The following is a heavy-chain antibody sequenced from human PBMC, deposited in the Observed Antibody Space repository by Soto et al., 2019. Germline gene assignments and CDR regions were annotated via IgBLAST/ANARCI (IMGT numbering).Heavy chain of an antibody. J-gene: IGHJ4*02. CDR1: GGSFSGYY. CDR2: INHSGST. CDR3: ARGGRFRLDY. Sequence: PSETLSLTCAVYGGSFSGYYWIWIRQPPGKGLEWIGEINHSGSTNYNPSLKSRVTISVDTTKNQFSLKLSSVTAADTAVYYCARGGRFRLDYWGQGTLVTVSS. V-gene: IGHV4-34*01.